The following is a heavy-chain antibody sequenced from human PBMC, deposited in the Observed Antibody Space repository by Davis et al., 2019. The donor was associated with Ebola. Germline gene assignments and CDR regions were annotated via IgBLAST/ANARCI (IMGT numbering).Heavy chain of an antibody. CDR2: INPDGSST. CDR3: ARVRYYDSRGYFDY. CDR1: GFTFSSNW. D-gene: IGHD3-22*01. V-gene: IGHV3-74*01. J-gene: IGHJ4*02. Sequence: GESLKISCAASGFTFSSNWMHWVRQVPGKGLLWVSRINPDGSSTSYADFVKGRFTISRDNAKNTLYLQMNSLRAEDTAVYYCARVRYYDSRGYFDYWGQGTLVTVSS.